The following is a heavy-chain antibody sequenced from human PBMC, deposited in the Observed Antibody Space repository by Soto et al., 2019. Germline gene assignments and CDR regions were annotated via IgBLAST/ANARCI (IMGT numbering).Heavy chain of an antibody. CDR2: IKQDGSEK. D-gene: IGHD3-22*01. CDR3: ARDRRYYYDSSGHQY. V-gene: IGHV3-7*01. CDR1: GFTFSTYW. J-gene: IGHJ4*02. Sequence: EVQLVESGGGLVQPGESLRLSCAVSGFTFSTYWMSWVRQAPGKGLEWVANIKQDGSEKYYVDSVKGRFSISRDNAKNSLYLQMNSLRAEDTAVYYCARDRRYYYDSSGHQYWGQGTLVTVSS.